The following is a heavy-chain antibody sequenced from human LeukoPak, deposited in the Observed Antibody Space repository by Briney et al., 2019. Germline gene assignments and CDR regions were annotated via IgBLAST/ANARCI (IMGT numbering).Heavy chain of an antibody. J-gene: IGHJ3*02. CDR3: ARDEKGAIRFVRAFDI. CDR2: ISYDGSNK. D-gene: IGHD1-26*01. V-gene: IGHV3-30*04. CDR1: GFTFSSYA. Sequence: GGSLRLSCAASGFTFSSYAMHWVRQAPGKGLEWVAVISYDGSNKYYADSVKGRFTISRDNSKNTLYLQMNSLRAEDTAVYYCARDEKGAIRFVRAFDIWGQGTMVTVSS.